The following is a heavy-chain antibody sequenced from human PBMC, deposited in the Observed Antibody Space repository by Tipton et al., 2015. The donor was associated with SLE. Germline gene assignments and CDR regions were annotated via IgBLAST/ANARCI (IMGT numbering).Heavy chain of an antibody. Sequence: SLRLSCAASGFTFSDYGMHWVRQAPGKGLEWVAVISYHGLVDYYADSVKGRFTISRDNSKSTVYLQMNSLRAEDTAVYYCAREDMITVGGVNGDWGQGALVTVSS. CDR3: AREDMITVGGVNGD. D-gene: IGHD3-16*01. J-gene: IGHJ4*02. V-gene: IGHV3-30*03. CDR2: ISYHGLVD. CDR1: GFTFSDYG.